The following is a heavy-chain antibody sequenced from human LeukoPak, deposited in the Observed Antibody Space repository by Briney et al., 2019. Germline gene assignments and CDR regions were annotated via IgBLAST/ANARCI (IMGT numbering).Heavy chain of an antibody. V-gene: IGHV1-69*05. CDR3: ARGRGLRLGDHGWFDP. Sequence: ASVKVSCKASGGTFSSYAISWVRQAPGQGLEWMGGIIPIFGTANYAQKFQGRVTITTDESTSTAYMELSSLRSEDTAVYYCARGRGLRLGDHGWFDPWGQGTLVTVSS. D-gene: IGHD3-16*01. CDR1: GGTFSSYA. J-gene: IGHJ5*02. CDR2: IIPIFGTA.